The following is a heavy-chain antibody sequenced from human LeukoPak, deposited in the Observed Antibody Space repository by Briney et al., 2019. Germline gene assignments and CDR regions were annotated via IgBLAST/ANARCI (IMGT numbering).Heavy chain of an antibody. V-gene: IGHV4-34*01. CDR2: INHSGST. J-gene: IGHJ6*02. D-gene: IGHD3-9*01. CDR3: ARGDYDILTGYPYYYYYGMDV. CDR1: GGSFSGYY. Sequence: SETLSLTCAVYGGSFSGYYWSWLRQPPGKGLEWIGEINHSGSTNYNPSLKSRVTISVDTSKNQFSLKLSSVTAADTAVYYCARGDYDILTGYPYYYYYGMDVWGQGTTVTVSS.